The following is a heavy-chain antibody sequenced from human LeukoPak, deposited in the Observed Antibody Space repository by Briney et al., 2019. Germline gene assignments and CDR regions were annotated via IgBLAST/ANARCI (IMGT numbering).Heavy chain of an antibody. V-gene: IGHV3-30-3*01. CDR2: ISYDGSNK. D-gene: IGHD6-19*01. Sequence: GRSLRLSCAASGFTFSSYAMHWVRQAPGKGLEWVAVISYDGSNKYYADSVKGRFTISRDNSKNTLYLQMNSLRAEDTAVYYCARDAPGGAVAGIFDYWGQGTLVTVSS. CDR1: GFTFSSYA. J-gene: IGHJ4*02. CDR3: ARDAPGGAVAGIFDY.